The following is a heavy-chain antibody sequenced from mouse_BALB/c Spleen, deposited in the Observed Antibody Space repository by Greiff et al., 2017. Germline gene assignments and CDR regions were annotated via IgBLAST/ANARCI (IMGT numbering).Heavy chain of an antibody. V-gene: IGHV7-3*02. J-gene: IGHJ4*01. Sequence: EVKLVESGGGLVQPGGSLRLSCATSGFTFTDYYMSWVRQPPGKALEWLGFIRNKANGYTTEYSASVKGRFTISRDNSQSILYLQMNTLRAEDSATYYCAIDMLRLHDAMDYWGQGTSVTVSS. CDR1: GFTFTDYY. CDR2: IRNKANGYTT. CDR3: AIDMLRLHDAMDY. D-gene: IGHD1-2*01.